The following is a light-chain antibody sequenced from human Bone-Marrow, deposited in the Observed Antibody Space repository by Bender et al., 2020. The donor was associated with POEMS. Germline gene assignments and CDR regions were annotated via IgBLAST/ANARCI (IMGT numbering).Light chain of an antibody. CDR1: DSNIGTNY. J-gene: IGLJ2*01. CDR2: GNN. Sequence: QSVLTQPPSASGTPGHRVTISCSGDDSNIGTNYVFWYQQFPGAAPKLLIFGNNNRPSGVPDRFSGSTSGTSASLAITGLQAEDEADYYCQSSDSSLSGSVVFGGGTKLTVL. V-gene: IGLV1-40*01. CDR3: QSSDSSLSGSVV.